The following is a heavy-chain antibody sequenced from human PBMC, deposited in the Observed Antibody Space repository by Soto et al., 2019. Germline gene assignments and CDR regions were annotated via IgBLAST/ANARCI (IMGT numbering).Heavy chain of an antibody. CDR3: AKGPKNRAAAGLYYFDY. Sequence: GGSLRLSCAASGFTFSSYAMSWVRQAPGKGLEWVSAISGSGGSTYYTDSVKGRFTISRDNSKNTLYLQMNSLRAEDTAVYYCAKGPKNRAAAGLYYFDYWGQGTLVTVSS. CDR2: ISGSGGST. V-gene: IGHV3-23*01. J-gene: IGHJ4*02. D-gene: IGHD6-13*01. CDR1: GFTFSSYA.